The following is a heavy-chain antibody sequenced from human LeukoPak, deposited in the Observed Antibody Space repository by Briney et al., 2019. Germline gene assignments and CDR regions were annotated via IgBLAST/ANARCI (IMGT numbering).Heavy chain of an antibody. D-gene: IGHD4-17*01. CDR1: GFTFSSYA. J-gene: IGHJ6*02. CDR2: ISGSGGST. CDR3: AKSGVTVTTRYYGMDV. V-gene: IGHV3-23*01. Sequence: GGSLRLSWAASGFTFSSYAMSWVRQAPGKGLEWVSGISGSGGSTYYGDSVKGRFTISRDNSKNTLYLQMNSLRAEDTAVYYCAKSGVTVTTRYYGMDVWGQGTTVTVSS.